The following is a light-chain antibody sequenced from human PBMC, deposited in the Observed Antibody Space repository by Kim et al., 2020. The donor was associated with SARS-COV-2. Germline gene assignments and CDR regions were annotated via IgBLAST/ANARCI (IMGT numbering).Light chain of an antibody. CDR1: QSLSGW. Sequence: SVGARVTIPCRASQSLSGWLAWYQHKPGKAPKLLIYKTSVLESGVPSRFSGSDSGTEFTLTINSLQPGDFATYYCQQYNNYPLTFGGGTKVDIK. V-gene: IGKV1-5*03. J-gene: IGKJ4*01. CDR2: KTS. CDR3: QQYNNYPLT.